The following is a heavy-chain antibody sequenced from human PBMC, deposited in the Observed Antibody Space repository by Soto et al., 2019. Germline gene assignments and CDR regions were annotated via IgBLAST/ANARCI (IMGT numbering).Heavy chain of an antibody. CDR2: INPNSGGT. Sequence: QVQLVQSGAEVKKPGASVKVSCKASGYTFTGYYMHWVRQAPGQGLEWMGWINPNSGGTNYAQKFQGWVTMTRDTSISTAYMELSRLRSDDTAVYYCARGPISGSSSWDIYYYYGMDVWGQGTTVTVSS. J-gene: IGHJ6*02. CDR3: ARGPISGSSSWDIYYYYGMDV. CDR1: GYTFTGYY. V-gene: IGHV1-2*04. D-gene: IGHD6-13*01.